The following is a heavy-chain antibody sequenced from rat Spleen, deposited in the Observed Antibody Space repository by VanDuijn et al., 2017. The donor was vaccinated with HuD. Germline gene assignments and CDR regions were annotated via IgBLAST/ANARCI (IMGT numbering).Heavy chain of an antibody. Sequence: EVQLVESDGALVQPGRSLKLSCAASGFTFSNYDMAWVRQAPTEGLEWVTSISPGGVPYYRDSVKGRFTVSRDNAKSTQYLQMDSLRSEDTATYYCTTGLHWGQGVMVTVSS. CDR2: ISPGGVP. J-gene: IGHJ2*01. V-gene: IGHV5-27*01. CDR3: TTGLH. D-gene: IGHD1-3*01. CDR1: GFTFSNYD.